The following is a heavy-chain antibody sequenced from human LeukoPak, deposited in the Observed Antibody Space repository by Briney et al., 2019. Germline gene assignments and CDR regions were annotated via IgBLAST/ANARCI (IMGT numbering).Heavy chain of an antibody. CDR3: ARRSGVAVAGAFDY. D-gene: IGHD6-19*01. Sequence: GGSLRLSCTASGFTFGDYAMNWFRQAPGKGLEWVGFIRSKTYGGTGEYAASVKGRFTISRDDSKSIAHLQMNSLRAEDTAVYFCARRSGVAVAGAFDYWGQGTLVTVSS. J-gene: IGHJ4*02. CDR1: GFTFGDYA. CDR2: IRSKTYGGTG. V-gene: IGHV3-49*03.